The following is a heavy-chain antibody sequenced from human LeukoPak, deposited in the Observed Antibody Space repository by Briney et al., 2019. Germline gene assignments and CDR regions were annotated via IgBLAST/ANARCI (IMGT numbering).Heavy chain of an antibody. CDR1: GYTFTDYY. D-gene: IGHD3-16*01. Sequence: ASVKVSCRASGYTFTDYYIHWVRQAPGQGLEWLGWIYPNSGGTNYAQKFQGRVTMTRDTSISAAYMELTRLRSDDTAMYYCARDGASGGAFDIWGQGTMVTVSS. V-gene: IGHV1-2*02. J-gene: IGHJ3*02. CDR2: IYPNSGGT. CDR3: ARDGASGGAFDI.